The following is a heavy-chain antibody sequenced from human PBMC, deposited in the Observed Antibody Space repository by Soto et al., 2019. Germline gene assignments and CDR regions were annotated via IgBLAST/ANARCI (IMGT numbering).Heavy chain of an antibody. V-gene: IGHV1-18*01. CDR1: GYTFTSYG. CDR3: ASERYCISTSCRHYDYYGMDV. D-gene: IGHD2-2*01. J-gene: IGHJ6*02. Sequence: QVQLVQSGAEVKKPGASVKVSCKASGYTFTSYGISWVRQAPGQGLEWMGWISAYNGNTNYAQKLQGRVTMTTDTSTSTAYRELRSLRSDDTAVYYCASERYCISTSCRHYDYYGMDVWGQGTTVTVSS. CDR2: ISAYNGNT.